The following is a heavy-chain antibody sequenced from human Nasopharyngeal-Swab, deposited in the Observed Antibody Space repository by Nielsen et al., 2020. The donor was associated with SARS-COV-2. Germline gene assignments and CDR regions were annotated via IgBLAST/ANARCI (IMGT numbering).Heavy chain of an antibody. V-gene: IGHV3-64*02. CDR3: VRSGRGGYYDY. J-gene: IGHJ4*02. Sequence: GESLKISCAASGFTFRSYAMSWVRQAPGKGLEFVSAITSDGGTTYYADSLKGRFTISRDNSKNTLYLQMGSLRGDDMAVYYCVRSGRGGYYDYWGQGTLVTVSS. D-gene: IGHD3-22*01. CDR2: ITSDGGTT. CDR1: GFTFRSYA.